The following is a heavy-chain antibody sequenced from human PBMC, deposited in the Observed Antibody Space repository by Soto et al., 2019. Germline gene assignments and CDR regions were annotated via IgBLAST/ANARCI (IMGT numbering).Heavy chain of an antibody. CDR1: GFTFSSYA. Sequence: GGSLSLSCAASGFTFSSYAMSWVRQAPGKGLEWVSAISGSGGSTYYADSVKGRFTISRDNSKNTLYLQMNSLRAEDTAVYYCAKDQVIVVVITTRVPDAFDIWGQGTIVTVSS. J-gene: IGHJ3*02. V-gene: IGHV3-23*01. D-gene: IGHD3-22*01. CDR3: AKDQVIVVVITTRVPDAFDI. CDR2: ISGSGGST.